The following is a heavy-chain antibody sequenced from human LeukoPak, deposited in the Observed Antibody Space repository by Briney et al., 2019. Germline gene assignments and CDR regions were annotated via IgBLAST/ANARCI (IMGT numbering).Heavy chain of an antibody. CDR1: GGSISSGGYY. J-gene: IGHJ4*02. CDR2: IYYSGST. V-gene: IGHV4-31*03. CDR3: ARVNYGEIPYFDY. Sequence: SQTLSLTCTVSGGSISSGGYYWSWIRQHPGKGLEWIGYIYYSGSTYYNPSLKSRVTISVDTSKNQFSLKLSSVTAADTAVYYCARVNYGEIPYFDYWGQGTLVTVSS. D-gene: IGHD4-17*01.